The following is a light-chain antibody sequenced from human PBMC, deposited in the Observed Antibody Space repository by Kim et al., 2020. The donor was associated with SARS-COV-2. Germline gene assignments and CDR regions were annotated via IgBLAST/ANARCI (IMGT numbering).Light chain of an antibody. CDR2: SVN. V-gene: IGLV1-44*01. CDR3: VAWDDSLNGPV. CDR1: SSNIGSNN. Sequence: GERFTISCSGRSSNIGSNNVTWYQQLSGTAPKLLIYSVNQRPSGVPDRFSGSKSGTSASLAISGLQSEDEADYYCVAWDDSLNGPVFGGGTQLTVL. J-gene: IGLJ3*02.